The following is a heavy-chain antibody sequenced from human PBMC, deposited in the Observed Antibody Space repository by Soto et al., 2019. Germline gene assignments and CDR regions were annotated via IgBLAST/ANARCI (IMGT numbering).Heavy chain of an antibody. CDR2: VSNDGRNK. J-gene: IGHJ4*02. Sequence: QVQLLESGGGVVQPGRSLRLSCAASGFTFSSYAMHWVRQPPGKGLEWVAVVSNDGRNKFYADSVRGRFTISRDNSKTTLYLEMDSLRVEDTAVFYCARGQHGLDHWGQGSLVLVSP. CDR1: GFTFSSYA. D-gene: IGHD2-8*01. CDR3: ARGQHGLDH. V-gene: IGHV3-30-3*01.